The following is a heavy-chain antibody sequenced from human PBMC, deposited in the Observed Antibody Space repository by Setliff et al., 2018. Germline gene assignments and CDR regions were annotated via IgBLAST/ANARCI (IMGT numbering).Heavy chain of an antibody. Sequence: SETLSLTCSISDGSIGSSYWNWIRHSPGKGLEWIGQIHYGGTHYNAHFESRVTISVDTSKTQISLKLTSVTPADTAVYYCAKDRSVVGARGHAFDLWGQGTVVTVSS. CDR2: IHYGGT. D-gene: IGHD1-26*01. J-gene: IGHJ3*01. CDR1: DGSIGSSY. CDR3: AKDRSVVGARGHAFDL. V-gene: IGHV4-59*12.